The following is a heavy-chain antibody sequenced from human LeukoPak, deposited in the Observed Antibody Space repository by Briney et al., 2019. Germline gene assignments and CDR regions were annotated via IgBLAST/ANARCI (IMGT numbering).Heavy chain of an antibody. Sequence: GGSLRLSCAASGFTFSTYSMNWVRQAPGKGLEWVSSISSSGSYIYYAVSAKGRFTISRDNVKNSLYLQMNSLRAEDTAVYYCARDIGEWFGERWAFDDYWGQGTLVTVSS. CDR1: GFTFSTYS. CDR2: ISSSGSYI. CDR3: ARDIGEWFGERWAFDDY. J-gene: IGHJ4*02. D-gene: IGHD3-10*01. V-gene: IGHV3-21*01.